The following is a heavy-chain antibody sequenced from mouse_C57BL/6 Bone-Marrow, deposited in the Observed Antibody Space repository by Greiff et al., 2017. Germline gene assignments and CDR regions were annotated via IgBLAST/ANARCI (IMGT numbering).Heavy chain of an antibody. J-gene: IGHJ4*01. CDR1: GFSLTSYG. CDR3: ARNYDYDTGYYAMDY. Sequence: VQRVESGPGLVQPSQSLSITCTVSGFSLTSYGVHWVRQSPGKGLEWLGVIWSGGSTDYNAAFISRLSISKDNSKSQVFFKMNSLQADDTAIYYCARNYDYDTGYYAMDYWGQGTSVTVSS. CDR2: IWSGGST. D-gene: IGHD2-4*01. V-gene: IGHV2-2*01.